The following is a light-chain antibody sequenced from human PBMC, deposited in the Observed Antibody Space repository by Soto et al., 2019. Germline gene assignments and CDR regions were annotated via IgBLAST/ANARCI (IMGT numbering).Light chain of an antibody. CDR2: KAS. CDR1: QSITGW. Sequence: DIQMTHSPSTLSASVGDIVTITCRASQSITGWLAWFQQKPGKAPKLLISKASSLQSGVPSRFSGSGSGTEFTLTISSLQPDDFATYYCQQYNPYSPWTFGQGTKVDIK. V-gene: IGKV1-5*03. J-gene: IGKJ1*01. CDR3: QQYNPYSPWT.